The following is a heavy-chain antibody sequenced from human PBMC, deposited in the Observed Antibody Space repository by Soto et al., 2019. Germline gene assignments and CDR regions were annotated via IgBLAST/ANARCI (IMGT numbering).Heavy chain of an antibody. D-gene: IGHD6-19*01. J-gene: IGHJ4*02. V-gene: IGHV3-30*18. Sequence: QIQLVESGGGVVQPGKSLRVSCSASGFTFRNFGMHWVRQAPGKGLEWVAVITYDGSNTYYRESVKGRLTISRDNLQNMVYLLMNSLRVEDTGVYYCAKDWGSGWYYFDSWGQGTLVTVSS. CDR3: AKDWGSGWYYFDS. CDR2: ITYDGSNT. CDR1: GFTFRNFG.